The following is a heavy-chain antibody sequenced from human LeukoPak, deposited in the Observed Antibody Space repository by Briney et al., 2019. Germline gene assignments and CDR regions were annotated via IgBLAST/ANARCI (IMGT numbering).Heavy chain of an antibody. CDR2: IGDSSRSI. CDR1: GFTFSPYA. Sequence: GGSLRLSXAASGFTFSPYAMNWVRQAPGKGLEWVSSIGDSSRSIFYADSVKGRFTISRDNAKNSLYLQMNSLRAEDMAVYYCAREGGVLGEAFDVWGQGTMVTISS. V-gene: IGHV3-21*01. D-gene: IGHD3-10*01. CDR3: AREGGVLGEAFDV. J-gene: IGHJ3*01.